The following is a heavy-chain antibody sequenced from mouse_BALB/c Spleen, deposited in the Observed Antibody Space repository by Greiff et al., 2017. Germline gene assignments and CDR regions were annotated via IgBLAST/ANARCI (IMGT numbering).Heavy chain of an antibody. V-gene: IGHV1-4*02. D-gene: IGHD1-1*01. CDR1: GYTFTSYT. CDR3: ARWYYGSSHYYAMDY. Sequence: LVESAAELARPGASVKMSCKASGYTFTSYTMHWVKQRPGQGLEWIGYINPSSGYTEYNQKFKDKTTLTADKSSSTAYMQLSSLTSEDSAVYYCARWYYGSSHYYAMDYWGQGTSVTVSS. CDR2: INPSSGYT. J-gene: IGHJ4*01.